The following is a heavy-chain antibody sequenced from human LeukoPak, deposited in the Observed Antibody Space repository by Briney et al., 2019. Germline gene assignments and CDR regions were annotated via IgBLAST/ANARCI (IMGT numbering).Heavy chain of an antibody. CDR1: GFTFRNYW. D-gene: IGHD5-18*01. CDR3: ARDKGYSQDY. J-gene: IGHJ4*02. V-gene: IGHV3-74*01. CDR2: INSDGSSL. Sequence: GGSLRLSCAASGFTFRNYWMHWVRQAPGKGLVWVSHINSDGSSLSYADSVKGRFTISRDNAKNTLYLQLSNLRVEDTAVYYCARDKGYSQDYWGQGTLVTVSS.